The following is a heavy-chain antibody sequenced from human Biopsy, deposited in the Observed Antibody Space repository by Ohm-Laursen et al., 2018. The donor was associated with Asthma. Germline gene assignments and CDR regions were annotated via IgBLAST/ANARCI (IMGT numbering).Heavy chain of an antibody. Sequence: SETLSLTCTVYGGYLTGHYWNWIRQPPGKGLEWIGEIDQSGYTNYNPSLKSRVTISADTSKNQFHLNLSPVTAADTAVYFCARAAITGIRGWFDPWGQGTQVTVSS. V-gene: IGHV4-34*01. D-gene: IGHD1-20*01. CDR3: ARAAITGIRGWFDP. J-gene: IGHJ5*02. CDR2: IDQSGYT. CDR1: GGYLTGHY.